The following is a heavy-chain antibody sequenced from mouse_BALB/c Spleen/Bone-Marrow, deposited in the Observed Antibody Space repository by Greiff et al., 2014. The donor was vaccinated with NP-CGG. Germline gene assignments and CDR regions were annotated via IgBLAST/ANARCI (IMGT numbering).Heavy chain of an antibody. V-gene: IGHV1-31*01. J-gene: IGHJ3*01. CDR2: INPYTGAT. Sequence: VQLQQSGPELVKPGTSVKISCKASGYSFTGYYMHWVKQSHVKSLEWIGRINPYTGATTYNQNFNVKASLTVDKSSSTAYMELHSLTSEDSAVYYCARGDWFTYWGRGTLVTVSA. CDR1: GYSFTGYY. CDR3: ARGDWFTY.